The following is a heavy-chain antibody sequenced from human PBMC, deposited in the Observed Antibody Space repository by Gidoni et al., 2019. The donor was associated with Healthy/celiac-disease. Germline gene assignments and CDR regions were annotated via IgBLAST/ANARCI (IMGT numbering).Heavy chain of an antibody. V-gene: IGHV1-46*01. CDR1: GYTFTRYY. CDR3: ASDSSSDTYYYYGMDV. Sequence: QVQLVQSGAAVKKPGASVKVSCKASGYTFTRYYMHWVRQAPGQGLEWMGIINPSGGSTSYAQKFQGRVTMTRDTSTSTVYMELSSLRSEDTAVYYCASDSSSDTYYYYGMDVWGQGTTVTVSS. D-gene: IGHD6-6*01. J-gene: IGHJ6*02. CDR2: INPSGGST.